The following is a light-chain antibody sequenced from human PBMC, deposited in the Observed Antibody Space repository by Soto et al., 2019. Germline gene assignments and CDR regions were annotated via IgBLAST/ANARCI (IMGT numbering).Light chain of an antibody. J-gene: IGKJ2*01. V-gene: IGKV3-20*01. Sequence: EIVLTQTPGTLSLSPGERATLSCRASQSVSRSFLAWYQQKPGQAPRLLIYSASSRATGIPDRFSGSGSGTDFSLTISRLEPEDFAVYYCLHYDNSPLYTFGQGTKLEIK. CDR2: SAS. CDR1: QSVSRSF. CDR3: LHYDNSPLYT.